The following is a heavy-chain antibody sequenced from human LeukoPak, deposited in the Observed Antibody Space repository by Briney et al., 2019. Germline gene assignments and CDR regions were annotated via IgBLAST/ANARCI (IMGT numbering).Heavy chain of an antibody. CDR2: INHSGST. J-gene: IGHJ4*02. D-gene: IGHD1-26*01. V-gene: IGHV4-34*01. CDR1: GGSFSGYY. CDR3: ARGQGSRRHKPYDY. Sequence: SETLSLTCAVYGGSFSGYYWSWIRQPPGKGLEWIGEINHSGSTNYNPSLKSRVTISVDTSKNQFSLKLSSVTAADTAVYYCARGQGSRRHKPYDYWGQGTLVTVSS.